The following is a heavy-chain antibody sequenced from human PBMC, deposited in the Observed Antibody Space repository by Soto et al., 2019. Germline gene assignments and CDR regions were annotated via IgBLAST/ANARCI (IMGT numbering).Heavy chain of an antibody. V-gene: IGHV1-69*01. CDR3: ARGRGYSGDDHYYYCDMDV. CDR1: GGTFNNYP. CDR2: SIPIFGTA. J-gene: IGHJ6*02. D-gene: IGHD5-12*01. Sequence: QVQLVQSGAEVKKPASSVKVSCKASGGTFNNYPITWVRQAPGEGLEWMGGSIPIFGTANYAQNFQGRVTISVDEYTSTAYMELSSLRSEDTAVYYCARGRGYSGDDHYYYCDMDVWGQGTTVTVSS.